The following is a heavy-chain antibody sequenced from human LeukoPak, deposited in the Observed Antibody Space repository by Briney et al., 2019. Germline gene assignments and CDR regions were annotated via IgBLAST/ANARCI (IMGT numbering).Heavy chain of an antibody. CDR1: GFTFSSYI. J-gene: IGHJ4*02. CDR2: ISSSSSMI. Sequence: GGSLRLSCAASGFTFSSYIMNWVRQAPGKGLEWVSYISSSSSMIYYADSVKGRFTISRDNAKNSLYLQMKSLRDEDTAIYYCARDYGDLPARVPYFDYWGQGILVTVSS. D-gene: IGHD4-17*01. CDR3: ARDYGDLPARVPYFDY. V-gene: IGHV3-48*02.